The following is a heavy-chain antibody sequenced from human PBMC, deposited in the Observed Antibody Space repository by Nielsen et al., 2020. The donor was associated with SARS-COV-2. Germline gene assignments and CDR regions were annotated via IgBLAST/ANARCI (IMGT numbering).Heavy chain of an antibody. Sequence: GESLKISCAASGFIVSSNSMSWVRQAPGKGLEWLSVIYDSGITYYADSVKGRFIISRDNARNTLYLQMSGLRAEDTGVYYCASRQDGYNYDTQWGQGTRVTVSS. V-gene: IGHV3-53*01. CDR2: IYDSGIT. CDR3: ASRQDGYNYDTQ. CDR1: GFIVSSNS. J-gene: IGHJ4*02. D-gene: IGHD5-24*01.